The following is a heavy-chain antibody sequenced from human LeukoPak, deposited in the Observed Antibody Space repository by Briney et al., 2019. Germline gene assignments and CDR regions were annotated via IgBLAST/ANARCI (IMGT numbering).Heavy chain of an antibody. CDR2: INWNGGST. CDR1: GFTFDDYG. Sequence: GGSLRLSCAACGFTFDDYGMSWLRQAPGKGLEWVSGINWNGGSTGYADSVKGRFIISRDNAKNSLYLQMNSLRAEYTALYYYARSGDLEWLSPNWFETSGGRTPVTVSS. D-gene: IGHD3-3*01. V-gene: IGHV3-20*04. J-gene: IGHJ5*01. CDR3: ARSGDLEWLSPNWFET.